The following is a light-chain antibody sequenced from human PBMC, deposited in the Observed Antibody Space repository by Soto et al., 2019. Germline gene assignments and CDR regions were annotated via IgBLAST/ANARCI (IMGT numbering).Light chain of an antibody. CDR2: DVG. J-gene: IGLJ1*01. Sequence: QPASVSGSPGQSITISCSGTSIDVGGTDHVSWYLQHPGEAPKLIIYDVGNRPSGVSNRFSGSKADNTATLTVSGLQAEDEADYYCSSYTSLSTYVFGTGTKLTVL. V-gene: IGLV2-14*03. CDR3: SSYTSLSTYV. CDR1: SIDVGGTDH.